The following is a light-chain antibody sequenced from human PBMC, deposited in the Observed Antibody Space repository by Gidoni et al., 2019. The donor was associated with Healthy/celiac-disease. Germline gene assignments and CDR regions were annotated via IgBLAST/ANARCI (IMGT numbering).Light chain of an antibody. CDR2: AAS. J-gene: IGKJ4*01. CDR3: QQSYSPLALT. CDR1: QSISSY. Sequence: DIQITQSPSSLSASVGDRVTITCRASQSISSYLNWYRQQPGKAPKLLIYAASSLQSGVPSRFSGSGSGTDFTLTISSLHPEDFATYYCQQSYSPLALTFGGGAKVEIK. V-gene: IGKV1-39*01.